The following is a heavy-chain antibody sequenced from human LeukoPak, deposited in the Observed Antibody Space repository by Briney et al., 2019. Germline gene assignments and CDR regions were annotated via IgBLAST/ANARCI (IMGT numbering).Heavy chain of an antibody. CDR1: GGSISSGGYY. CDR3: ARDRERRIAAAGSLSYWFDP. V-gene: IGHV4-31*03. Sequence: SETLSLTCTVSGGSISSGGYYWSWIRQHPGKGLEWIGYIYYSGSTYYNPSLKSRVTISVDTSKNQFSLKLSSVTAADTAVYYCARDRERRIAAAGSLSYWFDPWGQGTLVTVSS. J-gene: IGHJ5*02. CDR2: IYYSGST. D-gene: IGHD6-13*01.